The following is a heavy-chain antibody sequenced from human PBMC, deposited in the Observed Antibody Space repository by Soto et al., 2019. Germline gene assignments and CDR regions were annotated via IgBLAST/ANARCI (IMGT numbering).Heavy chain of an antibody. CDR1: GYTFTSYA. J-gene: IGHJ4*02. CDR2: INAGNGNT. V-gene: IGHV1-3*01. D-gene: IGHD2-15*01. Sequence: ASVKVSCKASGYTFTSYAMHWVRQAPGQRLEWMGWINAGNGNTKYSQKFQGRVTITRDTSASTAYMELSSLRSEGTAVYYCAASRILAHFDYWGQGTLVTVSS. CDR3: AASRILAHFDY.